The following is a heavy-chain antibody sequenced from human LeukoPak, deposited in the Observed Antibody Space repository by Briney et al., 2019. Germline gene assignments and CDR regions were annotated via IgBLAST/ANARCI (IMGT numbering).Heavy chain of an antibody. CDR1: GFSFNSYW. CDR2: IRQDGSEK. J-gene: IGHJ4*02. Sequence: GGSLRLSCAASGFSFNSYWMEWVRQAPGMGLEWVANIRQDGSEKLYVDSVKGRFTISRDNARNSLYLQMNSLRVEDTAVYFCARRAYDSRPEAPTEYWGPGTLVTVSS. CDR3: ARRAYDSRPEAPTEY. V-gene: IGHV3-7*01. D-gene: IGHD3-22*01.